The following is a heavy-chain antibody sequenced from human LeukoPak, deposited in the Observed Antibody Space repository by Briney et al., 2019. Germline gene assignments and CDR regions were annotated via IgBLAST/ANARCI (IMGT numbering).Heavy chain of an antibody. J-gene: IGHJ4*02. V-gene: IGHV3-9*01. CDR3: AKSGHYDSSGYSQISPFDY. Sequence: GGSLRLSCAGSGFTFDDYAMHWVRQAPGKGLEWVAGISWNSGSIGYADSVKGRFTISRDNAKNSLYLQMNSLRAEDTALYYCAKSGHYDSSGYSQISPFDYWGQGTLVTVSS. CDR2: ISWNSGSI. CDR1: GFTFDDYA. D-gene: IGHD3-22*01.